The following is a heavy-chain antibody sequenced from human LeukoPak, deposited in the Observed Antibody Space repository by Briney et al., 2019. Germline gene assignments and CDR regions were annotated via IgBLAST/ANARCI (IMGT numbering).Heavy chain of an antibody. CDR3: AKHGVGSYRALYYFDY. D-gene: IGHD3-10*01. V-gene: IGHV5-51*01. J-gene: IGHJ4*02. CDR2: IYPGDSDT. CDR1: GYSFTSYW. Sequence: EESLKISCKGSGYSFTSYWIGWVRQMPGKGLEWMGIIYPGDSDTRYSPSFQGQVTISADKSISTAYLQWSSLKASDTAMYYCAKHGVGSYRALYYFDYWGQGTLVTVSS.